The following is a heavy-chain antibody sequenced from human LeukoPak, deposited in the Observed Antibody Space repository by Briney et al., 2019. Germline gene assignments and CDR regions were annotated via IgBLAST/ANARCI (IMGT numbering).Heavy chain of an antibody. CDR2: INSDGSST. Sequence: GGSLRLSCAASGFTFSSYWMHWVRQAPGKGLVWVSRINSDGSSTSYADSVKGRFTISRDNAKNTLYLQMNSLRAEDTAVYYCARDLLRDYYDSSAGVWGQGTLVTVSS. V-gene: IGHV3-74*01. CDR1: GFTFSSYW. CDR3: ARDLLRDYYDSSAGV. J-gene: IGHJ4*02. D-gene: IGHD3-22*01.